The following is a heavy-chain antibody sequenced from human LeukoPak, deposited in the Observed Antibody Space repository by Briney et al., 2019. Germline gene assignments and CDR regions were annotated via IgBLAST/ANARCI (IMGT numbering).Heavy chain of an antibody. Sequence: PGGSLRLSCAASGFTFSSYSMNWVRQAPGKGLEWVSSISSSSSYIYYADSVKGRFTISRDNAKNPLYLQMNSLRAEDTAVYYCARDTVSGSPGMDVWGQGTTVTVSS. V-gene: IGHV3-21*01. CDR3: ARDTVSGSPGMDV. CDR2: ISSSSSYI. J-gene: IGHJ6*02. CDR1: GFTFSSYS. D-gene: IGHD4-17*01.